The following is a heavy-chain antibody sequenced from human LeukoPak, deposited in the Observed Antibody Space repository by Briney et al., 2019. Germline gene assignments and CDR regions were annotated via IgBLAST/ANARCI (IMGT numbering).Heavy chain of an antibody. CDR2: IYYSGST. Sequence: KTSQTLSLTCTVSGGSISSGDYYWSWIRQPPGKGLEWIGYIYYSGSTYYNPSLKSRVTISVDTAKNQFSLKLSSVTAADTAVYYCARTRITMTVFDYWGQGTLVTVSS. CDR3: ARTRITMTVFDY. V-gene: IGHV4-30-4*01. J-gene: IGHJ4*02. CDR1: GGSISSGDYY. D-gene: IGHD3-22*01.